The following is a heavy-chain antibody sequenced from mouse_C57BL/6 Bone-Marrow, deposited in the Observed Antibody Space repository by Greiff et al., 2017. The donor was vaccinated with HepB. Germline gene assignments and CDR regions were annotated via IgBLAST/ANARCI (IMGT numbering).Heavy chain of an antibody. CDR1: GFTFSSYT. CDR2: ISGGGGNT. Sequence: EVNLVESGGGLVKPGGSLKLSCAASGFTFSSYTMSWVRQTPEKRLEWVATISGGGGNTYYPDSVKGRFTISRDNAKNTLYLQMSSLRSEDTALYYCARHYYGNPRGQGTLVTVSA. J-gene: IGHJ3*01. V-gene: IGHV5-9*01. CDR3: ARHYYGNP. D-gene: IGHD2-1*01.